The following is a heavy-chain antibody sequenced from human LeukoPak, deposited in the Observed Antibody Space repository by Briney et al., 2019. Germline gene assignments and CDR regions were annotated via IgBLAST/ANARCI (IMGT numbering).Heavy chain of an antibody. CDR1: GFTFSSYA. Sequence: GGSLRLSCAASGFTFSSYAMHWVRQAPGKGLEWVALISYDGTNKYYADSVKGRFTVSRDDSKNTLYLQVNSLRVEDAAVYYCARLQGRLPNLFDYWGQGTLVTVSS. CDR3: ARLQGRLPNLFDY. CDR2: ISYDGTNK. D-gene: IGHD4-11*01. J-gene: IGHJ4*02. V-gene: IGHV3-30-3*01.